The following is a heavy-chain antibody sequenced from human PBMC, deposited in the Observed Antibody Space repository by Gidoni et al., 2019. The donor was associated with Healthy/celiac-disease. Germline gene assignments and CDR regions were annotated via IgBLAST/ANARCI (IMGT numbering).Heavy chain of an antibody. D-gene: IGHD5-18*01. CDR3: ATASGYSYGLDAFDI. Sequence: QVQLVESGGGVVQPGRSLRLSCAASGFTFSSYGMHWVRQAPGKGLEWVAVIWYDGSNKYYADSVKGRFTISRDNSKNTLYLQMNSLRAEDTAVYYCATASGYSYGLDAFDIWGQGTMVTVSS. CDR1: GFTFSSYG. V-gene: IGHV3-33*01. J-gene: IGHJ3*02. CDR2: IWYDGSNK.